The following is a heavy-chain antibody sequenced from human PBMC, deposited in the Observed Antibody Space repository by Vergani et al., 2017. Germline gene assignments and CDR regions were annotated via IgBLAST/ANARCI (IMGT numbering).Heavy chain of an antibody. J-gene: IGHJ5*02. V-gene: IGHV3-23*01. CDR2: ISGSGGST. Sequence: EVQLLESGGGLVQPGGSLRLSCAASGFTFSSFAMSWVRQAPGKGLEWVSAISGSGGSTYYADSVKGRFTISRDNSKNTLYLQMNSLRAEDTAVYYCAREGGSSGWYNWFDPWGQGTLVTVSS. CDR1: GFTFSSFA. CDR3: AREGGSSGWYNWFDP. D-gene: IGHD6-19*01.